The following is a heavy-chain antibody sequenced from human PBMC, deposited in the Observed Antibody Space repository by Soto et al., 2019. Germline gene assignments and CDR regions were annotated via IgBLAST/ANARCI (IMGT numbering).Heavy chain of an antibody. CDR2: IYTSGST. V-gene: IGHV4-4*07. CDR1: GGSISSYY. CDR3: EGRYQLLYYYYGMDV. J-gene: IGHJ6*02. Sequence: SETLSLTCTVSGGSISSYYWSWIRQPAGKGLEWIGRIYTSGSTNYNPSLKSRVTMSVDTSKNQFSLKLSSVTAADTAVYYCEGRYQLLYYYYGMDVWGQGTTVTVSS. D-gene: IGHD2-2*01.